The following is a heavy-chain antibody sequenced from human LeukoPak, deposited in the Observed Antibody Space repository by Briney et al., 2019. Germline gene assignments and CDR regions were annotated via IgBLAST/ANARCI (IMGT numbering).Heavy chain of an antibody. V-gene: IGHV1-18*01. Sequence: ASVKVSCKASGYTFTSYGISWVRQDPGQGLEWMGWISAYNGNTNYAQKLQGRVTMTTDTSTSTAYMELRSLRSDDTAVYYCARVRRITIFGVVTNEDNWFDPWGQGTLVTVSS. D-gene: IGHD3-3*01. CDR1: GYTFTSYG. J-gene: IGHJ5*02. CDR3: ARVRRITIFGVVTNEDNWFDP. CDR2: ISAYNGNT.